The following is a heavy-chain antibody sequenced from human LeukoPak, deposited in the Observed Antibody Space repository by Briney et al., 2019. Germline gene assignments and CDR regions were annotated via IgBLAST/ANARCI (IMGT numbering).Heavy chain of an antibody. Sequence: GGALRLSCAASGFSFSSSWMSWVRHAPGKGLEWVANIKEDGSEKYSVGSVKGRFTISRDNTKNSLFLEVNSLRAEDTAVYYCARVNRASIWYIDYWGQGTLVPVSS. CDR3: ARVNRASIWYIDY. CDR2: IKEDGSEK. J-gene: IGHJ4*02. V-gene: IGHV3-7*01. D-gene: IGHD6-13*01. CDR1: GFSFSSSW.